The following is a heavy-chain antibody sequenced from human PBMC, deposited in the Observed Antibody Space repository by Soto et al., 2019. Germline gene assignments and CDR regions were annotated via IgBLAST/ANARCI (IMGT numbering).Heavy chain of an antibody. D-gene: IGHD2-2*01. CDR3: ARRVPAAPDYYYYYMDV. CDR2: IYYSGST. CDR1: GGSISSYY. J-gene: IGHJ6*03. V-gene: IGHV4-59*01. Sequence: SETLSLTCTVSGGSISSYYWSWIRQPPGKGLEWIGYIYYSGSTNYNPSLKSRVTISVDTSKNQFSLKLSSVTAADTAVYYCARRVPAAPDYYYYYMDVWGKGTTVTVSS.